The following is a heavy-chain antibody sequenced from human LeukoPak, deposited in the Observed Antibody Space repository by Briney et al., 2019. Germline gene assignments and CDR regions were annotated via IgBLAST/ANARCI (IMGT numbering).Heavy chain of an antibody. V-gene: IGHV3-11*04. CDR2: ISSSGSTI. D-gene: IGHD4-17*01. Sequence: ISSSGSTIYYTDSVKGRFTISRDNAKNSLYLQMNSLRAEDTAVYYCATYGDLHNAFDIWGQGTMVTVSS. J-gene: IGHJ3*02. CDR3: ATYGDLHNAFDI.